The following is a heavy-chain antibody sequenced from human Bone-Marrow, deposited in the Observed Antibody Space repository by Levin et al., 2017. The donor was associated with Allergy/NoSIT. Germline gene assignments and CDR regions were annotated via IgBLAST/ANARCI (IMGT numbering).Heavy chain of an antibody. CDR3: ARGGGASDI. D-gene: IGHD3-16*01. CDR1: GFIFTTYW. Sequence: GGSLRLSCAASGFIFTTYWMTWVRQAPGKGLEWVANIKQDGSDKYYVDSVKGRFFISRDNAKNLLYLQMNSLRAEDTAVYYCARGGGASDIWGQGTMVTVSS. CDR2: IKQDGSDK. V-gene: IGHV3-7*01. J-gene: IGHJ3*02.